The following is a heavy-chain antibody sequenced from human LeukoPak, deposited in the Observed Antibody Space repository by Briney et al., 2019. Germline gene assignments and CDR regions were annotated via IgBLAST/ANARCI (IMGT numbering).Heavy chain of an antibody. D-gene: IGHD4-17*01. Sequence: PGGSLRLSCAASGFTFNNYAMNWVGQAPGKGLEWFSSISGGGETTYYADSAKGRFTISRDNSQNTLYLQMNSLRAEDTAVYYCARDYADYVGYFFFDYWGQGTLVTVSS. V-gene: IGHV3-23*01. CDR1: GFTFNNYA. J-gene: IGHJ4*02. CDR3: ARDYADYVGYFFFDY. CDR2: ISGGGETT.